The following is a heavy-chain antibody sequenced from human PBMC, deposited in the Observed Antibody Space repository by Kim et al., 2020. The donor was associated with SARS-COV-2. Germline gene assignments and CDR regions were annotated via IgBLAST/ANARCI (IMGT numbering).Heavy chain of an antibody. Sequence: SETLSLTCTVSGGSISSYYWSWVRQPPGKGLEWIGYIFNSGRTNYNPSLKSRVTISVDTSKNQFSLKLSSVTAADTAVYYCARGQGLITMIVVVVGAFDYWGQGTLVTVSS. D-gene: IGHD3-22*01. V-gene: IGHV4-59*12. CDR2: IFNSGRT. J-gene: IGHJ4*02. CDR3: ARGQGLITMIVVVVGAFDY. CDR1: GGSISSYY.